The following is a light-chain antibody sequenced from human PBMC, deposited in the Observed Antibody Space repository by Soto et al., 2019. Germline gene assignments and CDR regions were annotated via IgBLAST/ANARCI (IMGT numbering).Light chain of an antibody. CDR3: QQSYSTPFT. CDR1: QSISSY. V-gene: IGKV1-39*01. CDR2: AAS. J-gene: IGKJ4*01. Sequence: DIQMTQSPSSLSASVGDRVTITCRASQSISSYLNWYQQKPGKAPKLQIFAASSLQSGVPSRFSGSGSGTDFTLTISSLRPEDFATYYCQQSYSTPFTFGGGTKVEIK.